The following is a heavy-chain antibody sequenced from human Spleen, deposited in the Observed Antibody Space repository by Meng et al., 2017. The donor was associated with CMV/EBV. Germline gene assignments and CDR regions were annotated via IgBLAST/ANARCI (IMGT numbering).Heavy chain of an antibody. J-gene: IGHJ4*02. CDR2: ISSSGSTI. CDR1: GFTFSSXX. V-gene: IGHV3-48*03. Sequence: GESLKISXAASGFTFSSXXMNWVRQAPGKGXEWVSYISSSGSTIYXXDSXKGRFTISRDNAKNSLYLQMNNLRAEDTAVYYCVRDRLWAFENWGQGTPVTVSS. D-gene: IGHD1-26*01. CDR3: VRDRLWAFEN.